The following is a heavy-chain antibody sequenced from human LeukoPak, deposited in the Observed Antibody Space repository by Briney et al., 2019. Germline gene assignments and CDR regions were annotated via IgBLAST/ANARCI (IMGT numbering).Heavy chain of an antibody. Sequence: SVKVSCKASGGTFSSYAISWVRQAPGQGLEWMGGIIPIFGTANYAQKFQGRVTITADESTSTAYMELSSLRSEDTAVYYCARGAGAATDYYYYMDVWGKGTTVTVSS. CDR1: GGTFSSYA. CDR3: ARGAGAATDYYYYMDV. D-gene: IGHD1-26*01. J-gene: IGHJ6*03. V-gene: IGHV1-69*01. CDR2: IIPIFGTA.